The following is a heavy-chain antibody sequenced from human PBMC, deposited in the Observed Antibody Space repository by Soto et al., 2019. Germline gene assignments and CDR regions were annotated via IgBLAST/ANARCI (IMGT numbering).Heavy chain of an antibody. J-gene: IGHJ3*02. CDR3: ARSGLNWNDVGAFDI. V-gene: IGHV4-59*01. CDR1: GGSISSYF. Sequence: SETLSLTCTVSGGSISSYFWSWIRQPPGKGLEWIGYIYYSGSTNYNPSLKSRVTISVDTSKNQFSLKLSSVTAADTAVYYCARSGLNWNDVGAFDIWGQGTMVTVSS. D-gene: IGHD1-20*01. CDR2: IYYSGST.